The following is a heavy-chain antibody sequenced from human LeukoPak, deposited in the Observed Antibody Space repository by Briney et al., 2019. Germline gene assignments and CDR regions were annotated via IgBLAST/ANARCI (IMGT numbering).Heavy chain of an antibody. CDR1: GYTFTSYG. CDR3: ARNLNAIFGVVIMGFDP. V-gene: IGHV1-18*01. D-gene: IGHD3-3*01. CDR2: ISAYNGNT. J-gene: IGHJ5*02. Sequence: GASVKVSCKASGYTFTSYGISWVRQAPGQGLEWMGWISAYNGNTNYAQKLQGRVTMTTDTSTSTAYMELRSLRSDDTAVYYCARNLNAIFGVVIMGFDPWGQGTLVTVSS.